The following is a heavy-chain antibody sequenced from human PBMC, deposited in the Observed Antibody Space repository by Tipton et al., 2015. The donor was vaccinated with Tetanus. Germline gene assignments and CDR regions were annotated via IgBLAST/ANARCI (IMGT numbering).Heavy chain of an antibody. V-gene: IGHV4-39*07. D-gene: IGHD3-9*01. CDR2: IYYSGST. CDR1: GGSISSSSYY. CDR3: ARDQVFDIMTGRYDAFDI. J-gene: IGHJ3*02. Sequence: TLSLTCTVSGGSISSSSYYRGWIRQPPGKGLEWIGSIYYSGSTYYNPSLKSRVTISSDTSKNQFSLKLNSVTGADAALYYCARDQVFDIMTGRYDAFDIWGQGTMVTVSS.